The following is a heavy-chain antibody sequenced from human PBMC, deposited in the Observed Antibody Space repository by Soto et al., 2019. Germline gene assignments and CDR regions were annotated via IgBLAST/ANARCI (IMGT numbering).Heavy chain of an antibody. CDR1: GFTFSGSA. V-gene: IGHV3-73*01. CDR2: IRSKANSYAT. D-gene: IGHD3-9*01. Sequence: GGSLSLSCAASGFTFSGSAMHWVRQASGKGLEWVGRIRSKANSYATAYAASVKGRFTISRDDSKNTAYLQMNSLKTEDTAVYYCTRQYYDILTGYSDYWGQGTLVTVSS. CDR3: TRQYYDILTGYSDY. J-gene: IGHJ4*02.